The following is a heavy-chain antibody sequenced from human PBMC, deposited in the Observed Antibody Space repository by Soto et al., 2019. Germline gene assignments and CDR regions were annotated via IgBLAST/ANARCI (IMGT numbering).Heavy chain of an antibody. CDR1: GFSFKDKW. Sequence: GSLRLSCEGSGFSFKDKWMSWVRQAPGKGLEWLGRIKSKTDGETTDYVAPVKGRFTVSRDDSKNTAYLQMNSLKTEDTAVYNCTTDPRYWGQGTLVTVSS. CDR2: IKSKTDGETT. CDR3: TTDPRY. V-gene: IGHV3-15*01. J-gene: IGHJ4*02.